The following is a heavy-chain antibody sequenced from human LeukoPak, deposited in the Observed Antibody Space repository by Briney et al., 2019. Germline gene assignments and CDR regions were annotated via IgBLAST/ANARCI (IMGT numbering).Heavy chain of an antibody. D-gene: IGHD3-10*01. J-gene: IGHJ4*02. Sequence: RASVKVSCKVSGYTLTELSMHWVRQAPGKGFEWMGGFDPEDGETIYAQKFQGRVTMTEDTSTDTTYMELSSLNSEDTAVYYCATAETDGSGSYFYFDYWGQGSLVTVSS. CDR1: GYTLTELS. CDR2: FDPEDGET. CDR3: ATAETDGSGSYFYFDY. V-gene: IGHV1-24*01.